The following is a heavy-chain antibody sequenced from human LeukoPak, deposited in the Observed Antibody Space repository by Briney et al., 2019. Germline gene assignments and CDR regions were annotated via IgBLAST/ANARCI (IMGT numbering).Heavy chain of an antibody. Sequence: GGSLRLSCAASGFTFSSYAMNWVRQAPGKGLEYVSAISSNGGSTYYANSVKGRFTISRDNSKNTLYLQVGSLRAEDMAVYYCARRVLYGMDVWGQGTTVTVSS. CDR3: ARRVLYGMDV. V-gene: IGHV3-64*01. CDR1: GFTFSSYA. CDR2: ISSNGGST. J-gene: IGHJ6*02.